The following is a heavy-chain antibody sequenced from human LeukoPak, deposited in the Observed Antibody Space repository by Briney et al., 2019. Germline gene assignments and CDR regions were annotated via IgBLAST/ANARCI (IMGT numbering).Heavy chain of an antibody. D-gene: IGHD3-16*01. V-gene: IGHV3-48*03. CDR1: GFTFSSYE. CDR2: MSSSGSTI. J-gene: IGHJ3*02. CDR3: AKHDGDGFDI. Sequence: PGGSLRLSCAASGFTFSSYEMNWVRQAPGKGLEWVSYMSSSGSTIYYADSVKGRFTISRDNAKNSLFLQMNSLRAEDTAVYYCAKHDGDGFDIWGQGTMDTIAS.